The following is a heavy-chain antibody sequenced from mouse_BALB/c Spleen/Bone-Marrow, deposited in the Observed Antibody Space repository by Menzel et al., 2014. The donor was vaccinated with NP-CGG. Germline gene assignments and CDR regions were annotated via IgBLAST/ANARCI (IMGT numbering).Heavy chain of an antibody. CDR3: ARRERTGMNY. V-gene: IGHV1-61*01. Sequence: QVHVKQSGAELVRPGASVKLSCKASGYSFTSYWMNWVKQRPGQGLEWIGMIHPSGSETRLNQKFKDKATLTVDKSSSTAYMQLSSPTSEDSAVYYCARRERTGMNYWGQGTTLTVSS. CDR1: GYSFTSYW. CDR2: IHPSGSET. J-gene: IGHJ2*01. D-gene: IGHD4-1*01.